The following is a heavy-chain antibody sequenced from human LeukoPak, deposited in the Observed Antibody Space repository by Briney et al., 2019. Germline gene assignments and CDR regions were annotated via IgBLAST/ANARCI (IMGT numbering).Heavy chain of an antibody. CDR3: ARGGSSSWSPIDY. CDR2: IYSGGST. Sequence: GGSLRLSCAASGFTVSSNYMSWVRQAPGKGLEWASVIYSGGSTHYADSVKGRFTISRDNSKNTLYLQMNSLRAEDTAVYYCARGGSSSWSPIDYWGQGTLVTVSS. V-gene: IGHV3-53*01. J-gene: IGHJ4*02. CDR1: GFTVSSNY. D-gene: IGHD6-13*01.